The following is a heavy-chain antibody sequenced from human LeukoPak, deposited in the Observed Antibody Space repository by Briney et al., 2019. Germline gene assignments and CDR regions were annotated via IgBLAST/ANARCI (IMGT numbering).Heavy chain of an antibody. V-gene: IGHV3-11*04. Sequence: GGSLRLSCAASGFTFSDYYMSWIRQAPGKGLEWVSYISSSGSTIYYADSVKGRFTISRDNSKNTLYLQMNSLRAEDTAVYYCAKPAPYYDSLTGDFDYWGQGTLVTVSS. CDR1: GFTFSDYY. J-gene: IGHJ4*02. CDR2: ISSSGSTI. CDR3: AKPAPYYDSLTGDFDY. D-gene: IGHD3-9*01.